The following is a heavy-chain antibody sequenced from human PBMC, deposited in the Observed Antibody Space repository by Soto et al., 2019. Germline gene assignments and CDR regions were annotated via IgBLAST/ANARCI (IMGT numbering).Heavy chain of an antibody. CDR1: GFTFSSYA. J-gene: IGHJ2*01. V-gene: IGHV3-23*01. CDR3: AKAVGYCSSTSCYVYWYFDL. Sequence: EVQLLESGGGLVQPGGSLRLSCAASGFTFSSYAMSWDRQAPGKGLEWVSAISGSGGSTYYADSVKGRFTISRDNSKNTLYLQMNSLRAEDTAVYYCAKAVGYCSSTSCYVYWYFDLWGRGTLVTVSS. CDR2: ISGSGGST. D-gene: IGHD2-2*01.